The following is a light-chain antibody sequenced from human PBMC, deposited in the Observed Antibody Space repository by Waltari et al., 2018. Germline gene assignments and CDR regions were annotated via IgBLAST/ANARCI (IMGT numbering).Light chain of an antibody. Sequence: EIVMTQSPATLSVSRGGSATVSCRASLSIGRDLAWYQQRPGQAPRLLIYSATDRATGVPARFSASGSGTEFTLTISSLQSEDVAVYYCQHFNNWPPWAFGQGTKVEIK. CDR1: LSIGRD. V-gene: IGKV3-15*01. CDR3: QHFNNWPPWA. J-gene: IGKJ1*01. CDR2: SAT.